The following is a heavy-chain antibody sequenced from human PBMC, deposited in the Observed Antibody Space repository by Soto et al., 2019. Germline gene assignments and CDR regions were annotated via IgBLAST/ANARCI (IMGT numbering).Heavy chain of an antibody. CDR1: GYTLTTYP. CDR3: ATALRFVDYLLKR. CDR2: ITGANGDT. V-gene: IGHV1-3*01. Sequence: QVQLVQSGAEVKKPGASVKLSCKASGYTLTTYPLHWVRQAPGQSLEWMGYITGANGDTKYSQRFHDRVTITTDTSANTAYLELNSLTSEDTAVYYCATALRFVDYLLKRWGQGTLVTVSS. D-gene: IGHD3-16*01. J-gene: IGHJ4*02.